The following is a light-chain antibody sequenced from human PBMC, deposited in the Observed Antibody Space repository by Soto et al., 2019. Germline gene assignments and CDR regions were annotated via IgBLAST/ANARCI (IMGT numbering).Light chain of an antibody. Sequence: QSALTQPASVSGSPGQSIPMSCAGASSDVGSYNLVSRYQQYPGKAPKHIIYEGNKRPSGVSNRFSGSGSGNTASLTISGLQAEEAADYYCCSYTGSSTSFCGGTKLTVL. J-gene: IGLJ3*02. V-gene: IGLV2-23*01. CDR3: CSYTGSSTS. CDR2: EGN. CDR1: SSDVGSYNL.